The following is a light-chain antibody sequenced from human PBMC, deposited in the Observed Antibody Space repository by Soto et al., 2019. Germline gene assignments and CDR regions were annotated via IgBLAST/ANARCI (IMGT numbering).Light chain of an antibody. Sequence: EIVLTQSPATLSLSPGERATLSCRASQSVSKYLAWYQQKPGQAPRLLIYDTSNMATGIPARFSGSGSGTDFTLTISSLEPDDFAVYYCQDRSNCPPIFTFGPGTKVDIK. V-gene: IGKV3-11*01. J-gene: IGKJ3*01. CDR2: DTS. CDR1: QSVSKY. CDR3: QDRSNCPPIFT.